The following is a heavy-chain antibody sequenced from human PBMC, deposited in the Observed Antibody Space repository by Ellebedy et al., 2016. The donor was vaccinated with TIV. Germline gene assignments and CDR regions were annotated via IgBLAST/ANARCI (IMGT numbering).Heavy chain of an antibody. Sequence: MPSETLSLTCTVSGGSISNRDYYWNWIRQPPGKGLEWIGSIYYSGSAYYNPSLKSRVTVSVDTSKNQFSMNLSAVPAADTAVYYCAREPALPRGRFDTWGQGTLVTVSS. CDR3: AREPALPRGRFDT. D-gene: IGHD1-14*01. J-gene: IGHJ5*02. CDR1: GGSISNRDYY. CDR2: IYYSGSA. V-gene: IGHV4-39*07.